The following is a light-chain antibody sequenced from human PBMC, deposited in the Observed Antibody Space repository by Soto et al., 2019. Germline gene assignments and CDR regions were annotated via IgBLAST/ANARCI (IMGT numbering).Light chain of an antibody. CDR3: QHYSSNSGT. Sequence: DIQMTQSPATLSATAGDRVTITCRASQRMSGFLAWYQQKPGKAPQLLISDASSLESGVPSRFSGGGSGTAFTLTISSLQPEDFATYYCQHYSSNSGTFGPGTKVDI. CDR1: QRMSGF. V-gene: IGKV1-5*01. J-gene: IGKJ1*01. CDR2: DAS.